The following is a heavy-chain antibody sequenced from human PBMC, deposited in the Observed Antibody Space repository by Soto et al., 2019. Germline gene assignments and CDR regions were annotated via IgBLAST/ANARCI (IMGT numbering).Heavy chain of an antibody. CDR1: GFLFNTYW. Sequence: EVQLVESGGVLVQPGGSLRLSCAASGFLFNTYWMFWVRKGPRKGLLWVSRIKSDGRSTNYAYSVKGRFTISRDNAKNTLYRQMTSLRAEDTAVYYCAIGGGDYNYLDYWGQGILVTVSS. J-gene: IGHJ4*02. CDR3: AIGGGDYNYLDY. CDR2: IKSDGRST. V-gene: IGHV3-74*01. D-gene: IGHD3-9*01.